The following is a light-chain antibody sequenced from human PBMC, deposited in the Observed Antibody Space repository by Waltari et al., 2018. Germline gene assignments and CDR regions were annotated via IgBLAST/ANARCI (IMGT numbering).Light chain of an antibody. CDR3: QPSYSTPRT. V-gene: IGKV1-39*01. Sequence: DIQMTQSPSSLSASVGDRVTITCRASQSISSYLNWYHQKPGKAPKLLIYAASSLQSGIPSRFSGCGSGTDFTLTISSLQPEDFATYYCQPSYSTPRTFGQGTKVEIK. CDR2: AAS. CDR1: QSISSY. J-gene: IGKJ1*01.